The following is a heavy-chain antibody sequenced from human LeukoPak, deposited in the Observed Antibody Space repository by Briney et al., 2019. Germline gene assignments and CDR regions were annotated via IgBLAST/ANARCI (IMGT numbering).Heavy chain of an antibody. CDR3: AREDEEMATTLDY. CDR1: GFTFSSYS. CDR2: ISSSSSYI. V-gene: IGHV3-21*01. Sequence: GSLRLSCAASGFTFSSYSMNWVRQAPGKGLEWVSSISSSSSYIYYADSVKGRFTISRDNAKNSLYLQMNSLRAEDTAVYYCAREDEEMATTLDYWGREPWSPSPQ. D-gene: IGHD5-24*01. J-gene: IGHJ4*02.